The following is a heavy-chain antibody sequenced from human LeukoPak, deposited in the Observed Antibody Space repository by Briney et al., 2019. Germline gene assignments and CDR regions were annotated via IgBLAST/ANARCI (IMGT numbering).Heavy chain of an antibody. D-gene: IGHD6-6*01. CDR3: ARGGIAARP. Sequence: ASVKVSCKASGYTFTGYYMHWVRQAPGQGLEWMGWMNPNSGNTGYAQKFQGRVTMTRNTSISTAYMELSSLRSEDTAVYYCARGGIAARPWGQGTLVTVSP. CDR1: GYTFTGYY. CDR2: MNPNSGNT. J-gene: IGHJ4*02. V-gene: IGHV1-8*02.